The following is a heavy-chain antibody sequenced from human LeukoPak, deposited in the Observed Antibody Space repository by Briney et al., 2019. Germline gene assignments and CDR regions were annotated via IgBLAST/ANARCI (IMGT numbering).Heavy chain of an antibody. CDR1: GGSVSSSSYY. CDR3: ARHVGYYDTTGNFQDY. D-gene: IGHD3-22*01. Sequence: SETLSLTCTVSGGSVSSSSYYWGWIRQPPGKGLEWIGSMYYTGSTYYNPSLKSRVTISVDTSKNQFSLKLSSVTAADTAVYYCARHVGYYDTTGNFQDYWGQGTLVTVSS. J-gene: IGHJ4*02. CDR2: MYYTGST. V-gene: IGHV4-39*01.